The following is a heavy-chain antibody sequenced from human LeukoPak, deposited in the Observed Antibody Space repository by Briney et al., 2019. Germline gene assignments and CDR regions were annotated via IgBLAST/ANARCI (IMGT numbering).Heavy chain of an antibody. CDR1: GGSISSYH. Sequence: SGTLSLTCAVSGGSISSYHWSWIRQPPGKRLEWIGSIYGSGNINYNPSLKSRVTISVDTSKNQFSLKLSSVTAADTAVYYCAREGWELPNWFDPWGQGTLVTVSS. CDR2: IYGSGNI. D-gene: IGHD1-26*01. J-gene: IGHJ5*02. V-gene: IGHV4-59*01. CDR3: AREGWELPNWFDP.